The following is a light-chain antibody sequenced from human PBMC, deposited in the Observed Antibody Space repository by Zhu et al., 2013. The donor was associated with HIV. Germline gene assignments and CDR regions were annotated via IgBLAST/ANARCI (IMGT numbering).Light chain of an antibody. CDR1: RSNIEKHS. V-gene: IGLV1-51*01. CDR3: GTWDNSLTAGV. J-gene: IGLJ3*02. CDR2: DNN. Sequence: QSVLTQPPSLSAAPRQRVTIYCSGTRSNIEKHSVSWYQHLPGTAPKLLIFDNNKRPSGIPDRFSGSKSGTSATLTISGLRTGDEADYYCGTWDNSLTAGVFGGGTKLTVL.